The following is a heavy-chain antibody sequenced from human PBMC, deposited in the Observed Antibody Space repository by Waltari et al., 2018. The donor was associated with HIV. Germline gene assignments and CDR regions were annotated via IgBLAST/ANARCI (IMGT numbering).Heavy chain of an antibody. D-gene: IGHD1-26*01. J-gene: IGHJ5*02. CDR1: GFSLSSYG. Sequence: QVQVVESGGSLVQPGWSRRLSCAASGFSLSSYGMHWVRQAPGKGLEWGALIWYDGSKKYYGDSVKGRFTIVSDKSKNTVFLQMTRLRVEDTATYYCARGEGGYTYGYNWLDLWGQGTVVTVSS. CDR3: ARGEGGYTYGYNWLDL. V-gene: IGHV3-33*01. CDR2: IWYDGSKK.